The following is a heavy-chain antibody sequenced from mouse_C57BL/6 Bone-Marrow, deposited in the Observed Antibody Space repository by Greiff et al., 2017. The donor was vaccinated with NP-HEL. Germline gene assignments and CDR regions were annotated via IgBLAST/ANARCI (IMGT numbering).Heavy chain of an antibody. CDR3: AQIRYWPKIAY. V-gene: IGHV8-8*01. Sequence: QVTLKESGPGILQPSQTRSPTWSFSFFSLITFGIGVGWIRQPSGKGLDWLAHIWLDDAIDYNPALKSRPTISKDTSKNQVFLKIANVDTADTATYSCAQIRYWPKIAYWGQGTLVTVSA. D-gene: IGHD1-1*01. CDR2: IWLDDAI. J-gene: IGHJ3*01. CDR1: FFSLITFGIG.